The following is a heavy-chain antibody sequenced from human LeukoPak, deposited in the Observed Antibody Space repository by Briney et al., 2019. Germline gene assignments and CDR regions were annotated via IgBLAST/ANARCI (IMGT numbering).Heavy chain of an antibody. Sequence: SETLSLTCTVSGGSISSGDYYWSWIRQPPGKGLEWIGEIYHSGSTNYNPSLKSRVIISVDKSKNQFSLKLSSVTAADTAVYYCASQSRDTAMTDFDYWGQGTLVTVSS. J-gene: IGHJ4*02. D-gene: IGHD5-18*01. CDR2: IYHSGST. CDR1: GGSISSGDYY. V-gene: IGHV4-39*07. CDR3: ASQSRDTAMTDFDY.